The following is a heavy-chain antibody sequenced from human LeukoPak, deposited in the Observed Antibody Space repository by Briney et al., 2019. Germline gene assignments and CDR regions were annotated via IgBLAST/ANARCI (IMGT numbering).Heavy chain of an antibody. CDR1: GFTFSNAW. CDR3: TTDLKWELVDY. CDR2: IKSKTDGGTT. V-gene: IGHV3-15*01. D-gene: IGHD1-26*01. J-gene: IGHJ4*02. Sequence: GGSLRLSCAASGFTFSNAWMSWVRQAPGKGLEWVGRIKSKTDGGTTDYAAPVKGRFTISGDDSKNTLYLQMNSLKTEDTAVYYCTTDLKWELVDYWGQGTLVTVSS.